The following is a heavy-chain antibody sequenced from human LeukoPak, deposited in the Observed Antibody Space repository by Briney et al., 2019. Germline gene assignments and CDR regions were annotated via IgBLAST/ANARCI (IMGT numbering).Heavy chain of an antibody. CDR3: AGDAGAVDEPFGY. J-gene: IGHJ4*02. CDR2: IYYSGST. V-gene: IGHV4-59*01. CDR1: GGSISSYY. Sequence: SETLSLTCTVSGGSISSYYWSWIRQPPGKGLEWIGYIYYSGSTNYNPSLKSRVTISVDTSKNQFSLKLSSVTAADTAVYYCAGDAGAVDEPFGYWGQGTLVTVSS. D-gene: IGHD3-10*01.